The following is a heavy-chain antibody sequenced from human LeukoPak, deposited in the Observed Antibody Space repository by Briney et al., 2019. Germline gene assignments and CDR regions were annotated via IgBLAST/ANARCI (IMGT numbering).Heavy chain of an antibody. D-gene: IGHD1-26*01. Sequence: GGSLRLSCAASGFTFSSYWMHWVRQAPGKGLVWVSRISSDGGTTNYADSVKGRFTISRDNSKNTLYLQMNSLRPEDTAVYYCAKKGSDGMDVWGQGTTVAVSS. CDR2: ISSDGGTT. CDR1: GFTFSSYW. J-gene: IGHJ6*02. V-gene: IGHV3-74*01. CDR3: AKKGSDGMDV.